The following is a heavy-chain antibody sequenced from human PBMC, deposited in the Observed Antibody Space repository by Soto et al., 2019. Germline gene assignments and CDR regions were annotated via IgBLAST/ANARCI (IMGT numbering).Heavy chain of an antibody. CDR1: GFTFSSYA. CDR3: AKVTPNCSSTSCPFDY. D-gene: IGHD2-2*01. Sequence: EVQLLESGGGLVQPGGSLRLSCAASGFTFSSYAMSWVRQAPGKGLEWVSAISGSGGSTYYADSVKGRFTISRDNSKNTLYLQMNSLRAEDTDVYYCAKVTPNCSSTSCPFDYWGQGTLVTVSS. CDR2: ISGSGGST. V-gene: IGHV3-23*01. J-gene: IGHJ4*02.